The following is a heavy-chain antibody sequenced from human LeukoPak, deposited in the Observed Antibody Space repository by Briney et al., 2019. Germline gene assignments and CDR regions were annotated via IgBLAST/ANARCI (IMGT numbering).Heavy chain of an antibody. CDR3: ARDVEYYYDSSGYHRRNWFDP. J-gene: IGHJ5*02. V-gene: IGHV4-59*10. CDR2: IYTSGST. CDR1: GGSFSGYY. Sequence: SETLSLTCAVYGGSFSGYYWSWIRQPPGKGLEWIGRIYTSGSTNYNPSLKSRVTMSVDTSKNQFSLKLSSVTAADTAVYYCARDVEYYYDSSGYHRRNWFDPWGQGTLVTVSS. D-gene: IGHD3-22*01.